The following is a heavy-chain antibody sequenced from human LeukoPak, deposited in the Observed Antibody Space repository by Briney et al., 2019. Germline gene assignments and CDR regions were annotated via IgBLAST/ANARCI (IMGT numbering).Heavy chain of an antibody. D-gene: IGHD3-22*01. CDR2: ISSSSSYI. CDR1: GFTFSSYS. J-gene: IGHJ4*02. CDR3: ARDLGYYYDSSGSLDY. V-gene: IGHV3-21*01. Sequence: NPGGSLRLSCAASGFTFSSYSMNWVRQAPGKGLEWVSSISSSSSYIYYADSVKGRFTISRDNAKNSLYLQMNSLRAEDTAVYYCARDLGYYYDSSGSLDYWGQGTLVTVSS.